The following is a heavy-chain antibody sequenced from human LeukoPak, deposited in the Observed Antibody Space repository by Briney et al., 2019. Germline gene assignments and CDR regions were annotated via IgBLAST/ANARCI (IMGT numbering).Heavy chain of an antibody. CDR2: IIPIFGTA. V-gene: IGHV1-69*13. Sequence: SVKVSCKASGYTFTSYGISWVRQAPGQGLEWMGGIIPIFGTANYAQKFQGRVTITADESTSTAYMELSSLRSEDTAVYYCARDRRNGGNPNAFDIWGQGTMVTVSS. D-gene: IGHD4-23*01. J-gene: IGHJ3*02. CDR1: GYTFTSYG. CDR3: ARDRRNGGNPNAFDI.